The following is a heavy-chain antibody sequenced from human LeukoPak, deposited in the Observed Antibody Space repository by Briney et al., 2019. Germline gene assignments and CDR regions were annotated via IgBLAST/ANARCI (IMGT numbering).Heavy chain of an antibody. CDR1: GFTFSTYE. Sequence: GGSLRLSCAASGFTFSTYELNWVRQAPGKGLEWVSYISSSGGTIYYADSVRGRFTISRDNSKNSLSLQMNSLRADDTAVYFCTRGRGSTARWGQGTLVTVSS. CDR3: TRGRGSTAR. V-gene: IGHV3-48*03. D-gene: IGHD1-26*01. CDR2: ISSSGGTI. J-gene: IGHJ4*02.